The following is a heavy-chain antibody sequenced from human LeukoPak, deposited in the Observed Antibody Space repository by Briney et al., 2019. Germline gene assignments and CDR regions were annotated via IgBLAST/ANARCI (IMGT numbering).Heavy chain of an antibody. Sequence: GGSLRLSCAASGFTFSSYAMSWVRQAPGKGLEWVPAISGSGGSTYYADSVKGRFTISRDNSKNTLYLQMNSLRAEDTAVYYCAKFGEGSGSYYDYWGQGTLVTVSS. CDR1: GFTFSSYA. CDR3: AKFGEGSGSYYDY. V-gene: IGHV3-23*01. CDR2: ISGSGGST. J-gene: IGHJ4*02. D-gene: IGHD3-10*01.